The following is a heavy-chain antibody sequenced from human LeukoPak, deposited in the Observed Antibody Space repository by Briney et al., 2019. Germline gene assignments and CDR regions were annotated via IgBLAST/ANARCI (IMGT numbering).Heavy chain of an antibody. CDR2: MNPESGNT. D-gene: IGHD2-2*01. J-gene: IGHJ4*02. CDR1: AYTFSNFD. Sequence: ASVTVSYKASAYTFSNFDINWVRQAPGQGPEWMGWMNPESGNTGYAQKFQGRVTMTRDSSKSTAYMELISLRFEDTAIYYCTGAIRHQLLSDYWGQGTLVTVSS. CDR3: TGAIRHQLLSDY. V-gene: IGHV1-8*01.